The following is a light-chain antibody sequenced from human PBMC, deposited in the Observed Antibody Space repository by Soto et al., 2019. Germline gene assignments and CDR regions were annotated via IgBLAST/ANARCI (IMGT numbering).Light chain of an antibody. CDR2: EVI. J-gene: IGLJ1*01. CDR1: GSDVGAYDY. Sequence: QSVLAQPASVSGSPGQSITIACTVTGSDVGAYDYVSWYQQHPGKPPKLIIFEVINRPSGVSSRFSGSRSGNTASLTISGLQAEDEADYYCSSYTTMSTKVFGTGTKVTVL. V-gene: IGLV2-14*01. CDR3: SSYTTMSTKV.